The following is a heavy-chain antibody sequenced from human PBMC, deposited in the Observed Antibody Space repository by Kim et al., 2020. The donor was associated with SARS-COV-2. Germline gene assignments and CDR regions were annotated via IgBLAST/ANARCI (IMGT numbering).Heavy chain of an antibody. D-gene: IGHD2-2*01. J-gene: IGHJ4*02. CDR3: VRIEDHSSTR. Sequence: GGSLRLSCAASGFTFGNNWMGWVRQAPGKGLEWVAAINGDGGKKYYVASMTGRFTISRDNAKDSLYIQMHSLRVEDTAVYHCVRIEDHSSTRWGQGTLVTVSS. CDR1: GFTFGNNW. CDR2: INGDGGKK. V-gene: IGHV3-7*01.